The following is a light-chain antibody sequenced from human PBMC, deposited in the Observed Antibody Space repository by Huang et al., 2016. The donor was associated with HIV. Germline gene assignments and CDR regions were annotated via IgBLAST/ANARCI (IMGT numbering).Light chain of an antibody. CDR3: QQRSNWPLLT. V-gene: IGKV3-11*01. Sequence: EIVLTQSPATLSLSPGERATLSCRASQSVTSYLAWYQQKPGQAPGLLIYDASTRATGIPARFSGSGSGTDFTLTISSLEPEDFAVYYCQQRSNWPLLTFGGGTKVEIK. J-gene: IGKJ4*01. CDR1: QSVTSY. CDR2: DAS.